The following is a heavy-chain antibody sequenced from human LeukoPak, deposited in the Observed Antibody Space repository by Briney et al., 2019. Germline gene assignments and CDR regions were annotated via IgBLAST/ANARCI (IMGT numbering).Heavy chain of an antibody. J-gene: IGHJ3*02. Sequence: GGSLRLSCAASGFTFSSYAMHWVRQAPGKGLEWVANIKQDGSEKYYVDSVKGRFTISRDNAKNSLYLQMNSLRAEDTAVYYCARDLGEGDAFDIWGQGTMVTVSS. CDR1: GFTFSSYA. CDR3: ARDLGEGDAFDI. CDR2: IKQDGSEK. V-gene: IGHV3-7*01.